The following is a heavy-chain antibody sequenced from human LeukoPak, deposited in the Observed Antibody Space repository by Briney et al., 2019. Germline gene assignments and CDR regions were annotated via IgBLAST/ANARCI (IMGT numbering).Heavy chain of an antibody. CDR3: ATSRVWPGFFDY. CDR1: GFTVSSNY. D-gene: IGHD3-16*01. CDR2: IYSGGST. J-gene: IGHJ4*02. V-gene: IGHV3-53*01. Sequence: GGSLRLSCAASGFTVSSNYMSWVRQAPGKGLEWVSGIYSGGSTYYADSVKGRFTVSRDNSKDTLYLQMSSLRVEDTAVYYCATSRVWPGFFDYWGQGTLVTVSS.